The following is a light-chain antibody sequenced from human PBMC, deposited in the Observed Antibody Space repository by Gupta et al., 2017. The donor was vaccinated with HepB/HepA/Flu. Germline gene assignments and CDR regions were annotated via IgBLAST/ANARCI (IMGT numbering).Light chain of an antibody. V-gene: IGLV2-8*01. Sequence: QPALTHPHSASGSPGQSVAISCTGTSSDIGANYYVSWYQQHPGKAPKLILYEVSRRPSGVPDRFSGSKSGNTASLTVSGLRTEDEAVYHCNSYAETNTGVIFGGGTRLTVL. CDR1: SSDIGANYY. CDR2: EVS. CDR3: NSYAETNTGVI. J-gene: IGLJ2*01.